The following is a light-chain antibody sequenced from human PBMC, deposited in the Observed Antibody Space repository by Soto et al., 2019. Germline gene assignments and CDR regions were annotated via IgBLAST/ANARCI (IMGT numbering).Light chain of an antibody. CDR1: QTINNC. Sequence: EIQMPQSPSARSGSVVEVVIIPRRASQTINNCLAWYQQKPGKAPKRLIADASSLEPGVPSRFSGSGSGTEFTLSINSLQPDEFATFNGKQCYIYWTVGQGTKVDIK. CDR3: KQCYIYWT. J-gene: IGKJ1*01. V-gene: IGKV1-5*01. CDR2: DAS.